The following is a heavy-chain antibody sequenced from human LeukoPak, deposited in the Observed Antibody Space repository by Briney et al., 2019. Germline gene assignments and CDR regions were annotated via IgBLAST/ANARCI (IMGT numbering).Heavy chain of an antibody. CDR3: VGGDWGY. V-gene: IGHV3-53*01. Sequence: GGSLRLSCAASGFIVSSYYMTWVRQAPGKGLEWVSVIYGDGSTYYTDSVKGRFAISRDNSKNTLYLQMNSLSAEDTAVYYCVGGDWGYWGQGTLSPSPQ. CDR2: IYGDGST. J-gene: IGHJ4*02. CDR1: GFIVSSYY. D-gene: IGHD3/OR15-3a*01.